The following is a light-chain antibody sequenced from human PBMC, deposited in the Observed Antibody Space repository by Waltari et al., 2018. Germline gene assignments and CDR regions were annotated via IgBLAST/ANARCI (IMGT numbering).Light chain of an antibody. V-gene: IGKV1-33*01. Sequence: IQMTQYPSSLSASIGDRDTITCRASKDIRKNLSWFQERPGKAPKLLIYDASNLEAGVPSRFSGTGSGTDFSLTISSLQPEDSATYYCQHYNNLPYTFSRGTKLQIK. CDR1: KDIRKN. CDR2: DAS. CDR3: QHYNNLPYT. J-gene: IGKJ2*01.